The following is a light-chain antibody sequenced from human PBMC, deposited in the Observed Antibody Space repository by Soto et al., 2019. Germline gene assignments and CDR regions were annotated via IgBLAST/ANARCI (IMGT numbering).Light chain of an antibody. CDR3: QQYNTFST. CDR1: QSIDIW. J-gene: IGKJ1*01. CDR2: KAS. Sequence: DVQMTQSPSTLSASVGDRVTITCRASQSIDIWLAWYQQKPGKAPNLLIYKASTLETGVPSRFTGSGSGTEFTLTISSLQPDDLATYYCQQYNTFSTFGQGTKVEMK. V-gene: IGKV1-5*03.